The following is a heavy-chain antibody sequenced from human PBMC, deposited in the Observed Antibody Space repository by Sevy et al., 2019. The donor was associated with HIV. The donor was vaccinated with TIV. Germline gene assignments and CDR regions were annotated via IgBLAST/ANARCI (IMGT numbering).Heavy chain of an antibody. J-gene: IGHJ6*02. V-gene: IGHV1-69*13. CDR2: FIPLFDTT. CDR1: GGTFINFA. CDR3: ATSYYDSSSYSPLFYYGMDV. D-gene: IGHD3-22*01. Sequence: ASVKVSCKTSGGTFINFAITWVRQAPGQGLEWMGGFIPLFDTTNYSQKFQGRVTLTADGSTATAYMELSSLRSEDTAMYYCATSYYDSSSYSPLFYYGMDVWGQGTTVTTSS.